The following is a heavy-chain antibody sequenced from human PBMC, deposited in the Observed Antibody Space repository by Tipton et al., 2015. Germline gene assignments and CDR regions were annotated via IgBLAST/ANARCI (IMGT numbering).Heavy chain of an antibody. V-gene: IGHV4-31*03. CDR3: ARSFYSFWGGFYQGEVIDL. D-gene: IGHD3-3*01. CDR2: IYYTGTT. J-gene: IGHJ3*01. Sequence: LVKPTQTLSLTCSVSGVSISSRGYYWSWIRHSPGTGLEWLGYIYYTGTTFYNPSLKSRLVMSVGTSKTQFSLSLRSVTAADTAVYYCARSFYSFWGGFYQGEVIDLWGQGTAVTVSS. CDR1: GVSISSRGYY.